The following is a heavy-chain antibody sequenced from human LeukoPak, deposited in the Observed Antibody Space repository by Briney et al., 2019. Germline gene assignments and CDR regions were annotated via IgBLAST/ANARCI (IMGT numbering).Heavy chain of an antibody. J-gene: IGHJ4*02. V-gene: IGHV1-24*01. Sequence: ASVTVSCKVSGYTLTELSMHWVRQAPGKGLEWMGGFDPEDGETIYAQKFQGRVTMTEDTSTDTAYMELSSLRSEDTAVYYCATDQEYSGYDSLGYWGQGTLVTVSS. CDR1: GYTLTELS. D-gene: IGHD5-12*01. CDR2: FDPEDGET. CDR3: ATDQEYSGYDSLGY.